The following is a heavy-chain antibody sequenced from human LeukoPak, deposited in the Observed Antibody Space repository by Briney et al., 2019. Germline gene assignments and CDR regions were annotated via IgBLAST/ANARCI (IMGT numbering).Heavy chain of an antibody. V-gene: IGHV3-48*01. J-gene: IGHJ4*02. D-gene: IGHD4-23*01. CDR3: ARDYGGSSPFDY. Sequence: GGSLRLSCAASGFTFNSYSMNWVPQAPGRGGEGGSYISSSSSTIYYAHSVKGRFTISRDNAKNSLYLQMNSLRAEDTAVYYCARDYGGSSPFDYWGQGTLVTVSS. CDR2: ISSSSSTI. CDR1: GFTFNSYS.